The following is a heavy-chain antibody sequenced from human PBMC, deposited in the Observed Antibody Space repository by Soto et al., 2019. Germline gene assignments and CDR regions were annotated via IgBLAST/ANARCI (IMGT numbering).Heavy chain of an antibody. CDR2: IFYLGSS. CDR1: GDSIISSDFY. Sequence: PSETLSLTCTVSGDSIISSDFYWGWVRQPPGKGLEWIGSIFYLGSSYYNPSLKSRATMSVDTSKNQFSLRLRSVTAADTALYFCARHSLALRKNNWFGPWGQGIMVTVSS. D-gene: IGHD3-3*02. J-gene: IGHJ5*02. CDR3: ARHSLALRKNNWFGP. V-gene: IGHV4-39*01.